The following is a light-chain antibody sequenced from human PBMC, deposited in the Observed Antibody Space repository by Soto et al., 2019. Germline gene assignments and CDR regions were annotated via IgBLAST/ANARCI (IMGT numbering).Light chain of an antibody. CDR2: DAS. Sequence: EIQMTQSPSTLSASLGDRVTITCRASQSISSWLAWYQQKPGKAPKLLIYDASSLESGVPSRFSGSGSGTEFTLTISSLQPDDFATYYCQQYNSYSYTFGQGTKVDIK. CDR3: QQYNSYSYT. J-gene: IGKJ2*01. CDR1: QSISSW. V-gene: IGKV1-5*01.